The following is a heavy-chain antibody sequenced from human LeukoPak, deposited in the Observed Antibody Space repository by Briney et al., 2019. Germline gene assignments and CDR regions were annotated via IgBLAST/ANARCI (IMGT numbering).Heavy chain of an antibody. D-gene: IGHD3-10*01. Sequence: GSLRLSCAASGFTFSSYAMSWVRQAPGKGLEWVGRIKSKTDGGTTDYAAPVKGRFTISRDDSKNTLYLQMNSLKTEDTAVYYCTTGSGRGFYYYYMDVWGKGTTVTVSS. J-gene: IGHJ6*03. CDR1: GFTFSSYA. V-gene: IGHV3-15*01. CDR2: IKSKTDGGTT. CDR3: TTGSGRGFYYYYMDV.